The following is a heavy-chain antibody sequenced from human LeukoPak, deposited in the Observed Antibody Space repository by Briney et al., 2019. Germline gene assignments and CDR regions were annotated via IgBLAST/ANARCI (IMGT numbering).Heavy chain of an antibody. Sequence: GGSLRLSCAASGFTFSSYSMNWVRQAPGKGLEWVSSISSSSSYIYYADSVKGRFTISRDNSKNTLYLQMNSLRAEDTAVYYCARGYFDKFDYWGQGTLVTVSS. D-gene: IGHD3-9*01. CDR3: ARGYFDKFDY. J-gene: IGHJ4*02. V-gene: IGHV3-21*04. CDR1: GFTFSSYS. CDR2: ISSSSSYI.